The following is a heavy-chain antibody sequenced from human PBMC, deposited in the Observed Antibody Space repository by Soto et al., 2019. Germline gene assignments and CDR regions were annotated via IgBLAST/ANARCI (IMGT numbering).Heavy chain of an antibody. J-gene: IGHJ4*02. CDR2: ISSSSSTI. CDR1: GFTFSSYS. D-gene: IGHD2-2*01. Sequence: GGSLRLSCAASGFTFSSYSMNWVRQAPGKGLEWVSYISSSSSTIYCADSVKGRFTISRDNAKNSLYLQMNSLRAEDTAVYYCARHPGRIVVVPAAMLFDYWGQGTLVTVSS. CDR3: ARHPGRIVVVPAAMLFDY. V-gene: IGHV3-48*01.